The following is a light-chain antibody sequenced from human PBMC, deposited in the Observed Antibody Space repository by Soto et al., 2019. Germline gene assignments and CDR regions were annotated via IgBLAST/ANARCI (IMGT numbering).Light chain of an antibody. J-gene: IGLJ2*01. V-gene: IGLV1-44*01. Sequence: QSVLTQPPSASGTPGQRVTISCSGSSSNIGRNTVNWYQQLPRTAPKLLMYSNTHRPSGVPDRFSGSKSGTSAALAISGLQYEDEADYYCAAWDDSLNGVVFGGGTKLTVL. CDR3: AAWDDSLNGVV. CDR2: SNT. CDR1: SSNIGRNT.